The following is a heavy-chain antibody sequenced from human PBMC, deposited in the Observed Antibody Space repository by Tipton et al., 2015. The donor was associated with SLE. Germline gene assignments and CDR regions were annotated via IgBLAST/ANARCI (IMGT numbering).Heavy chain of an antibody. CDR3: AKDQGYYDI. D-gene: IGHD3-22*01. J-gene: IGHJ4*02. CDR2: ISYDGSNK. V-gene: IGHV3-30*04. Sequence: SLRLSCAASGFTFSSYAMHWVRQAPGKGLEWVAVISYDGSNKYYADSVKGRFTISRDNSKNTLYLQMNSLRAEDTAVYYCAKDQGYYDIWGQGTLVTVSS. CDR1: GFTFSSYA.